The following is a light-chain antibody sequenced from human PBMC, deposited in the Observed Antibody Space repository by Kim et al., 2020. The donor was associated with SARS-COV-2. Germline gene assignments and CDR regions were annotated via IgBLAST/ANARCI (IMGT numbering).Light chain of an antibody. J-gene: IGLJ2*01. CDR2: EDR. V-gene: IGLV6-57*03. CDR3: QSYDISNVI. CDR1: SGNIADNY. Sequence: GNTVTISCTRTSGNIADNYVQWYQQRPGSAPTIVIYEDRERPSGVPDRFSGSIDTSSSSASPTISGLKTEDEADYYCQSYDISNVIFGGGTQLTVL.